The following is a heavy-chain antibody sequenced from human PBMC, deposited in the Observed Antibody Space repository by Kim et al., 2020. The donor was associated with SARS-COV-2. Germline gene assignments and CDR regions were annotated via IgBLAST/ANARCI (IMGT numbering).Heavy chain of an antibody. V-gene: IGHV7-4-1*02. J-gene: IGHJ6*02. CDR2: INTNTGNP. Sequence: ASVKVSCKASGYTFTSYAMNWVRQAPGQGLEWMGWINTNTGNPTYAQGFTGRFVFSLDTSVSTAYLQISSLKAEDTAVYYCARDPLLDTAMVSAPYYYYYGMDVWGQGTTVTVSS. D-gene: IGHD5-18*01. CDR1: GYTFTSYA. CDR3: ARDPLLDTAMVSAPYYYYYGMDV.